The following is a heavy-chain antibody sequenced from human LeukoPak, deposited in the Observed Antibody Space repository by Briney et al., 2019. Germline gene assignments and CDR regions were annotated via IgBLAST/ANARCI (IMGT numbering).Heavy chain of an antibody. CDR3: ANALGAHYFDS. J-gene: IGHJ4*02. Sequence: GGSLRLSCAASGFTFSNYWMNWVRQAPGKGLEWVANIKQDGSAKYYVDSVKGRFIISRDNAKNSLYLQMNSLRAEDTAVYYCANALGAHYFDSWGQGTLVTVSS. D-gene: IGHD1-26*01. CDR1: GFTFSNYW. V-gene: IGHV3-7*05. CDR2: IKQDGSAK.